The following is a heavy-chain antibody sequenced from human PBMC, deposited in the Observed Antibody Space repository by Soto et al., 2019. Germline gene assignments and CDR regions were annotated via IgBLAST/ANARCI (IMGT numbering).Heavy chain of an antibody. Sequence: SVTLYLTCSFHGTSVPGLYRSWFRQPPGKGLEWIGEINHSGSTNYNPSLKSRVTISVDTSKNQFSLKLSSVTAADTAVYYCAKDTAMVSYYGMDVWGQGTTVS. V-gene: IGHV4-34*01. CDR3: AKDTAMVSYYGMDV. CDR2: INHSGST. J-gene: IGHJ6*02. CDR1: GTSVPGLY. D-gene: IGHD5-18*01.